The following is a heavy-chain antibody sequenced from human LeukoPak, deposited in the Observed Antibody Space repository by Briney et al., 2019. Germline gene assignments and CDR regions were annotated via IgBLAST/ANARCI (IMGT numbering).Heavy chain of an antibody. CDR2: IRYDGINE. CDR1: GFRFSSYG. Sequence: GGSLRLSCAASGFRFSSYGMHWVRQAPGKGLDWVAYIRYDGINEYYADSVKGRFTISRDLSKNTLFLQMNSLRPEDTAVYYCSKDRGVFGVAYSLDYWGQGTLVTVPS. V-gene: IGHV3-30*02. D-gene: IGHD3-3*01. CDR3: SKDRGVFGVAYSLDY. J-gene: IGHJ4*02.